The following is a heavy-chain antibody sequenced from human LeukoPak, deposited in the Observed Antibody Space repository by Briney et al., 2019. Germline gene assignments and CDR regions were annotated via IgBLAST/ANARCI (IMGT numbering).Heavy chain of an antibody. D-gene: IGHD1-20*01. CDR3: ARVRDNWNDNWFDP. CDR1: GFTVSSSY. Sequence: GGSLRLSCAASGFTVSSSYMSWVRQAPGKGLEWVSVIYSGGSTYYADSVKGRFTISRDNSKNTLYLQMNSLRAEDTAVYYCARVRDNWNDNWFDPWGQGTLVTVSS. V-gene: IGHV3-53*01. J-gene: IGHJ5*02. CDR2: IYSGGST.